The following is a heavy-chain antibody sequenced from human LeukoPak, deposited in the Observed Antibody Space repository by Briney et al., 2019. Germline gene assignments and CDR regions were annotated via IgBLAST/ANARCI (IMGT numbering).Heavy chain of an antibody. CDR2: INIDGSST. J-gene: IGHJ4*02. CDR3: AKGGDGSYYSRADC. CDR1: GFTFTSYW. Sequence: GGSLRLSCAASGFTFTSYWMHWVRQAPGEGLVWVSRINIDGSSTTYADSVKGRFFISRDNAKNTLYLQMNSLRAEDTAVYYCAKGGDGSYYSRADCWGQGTLVTVSS. V-gene: IGHV3-74*01. D-gene: IGHD2-15*01.